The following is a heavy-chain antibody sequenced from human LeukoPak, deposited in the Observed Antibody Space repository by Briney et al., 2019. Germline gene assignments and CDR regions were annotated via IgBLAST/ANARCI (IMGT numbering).Heavy chain of an antibody. CDR1: GGSISSSSYY. J-gene: IGHJ4*02. Sequence: SETLSLTCTVSGGSISSSSYYWGWIRQPPGKGLEWIGSIYYSGSTYYNPSLKSRVTISVDTSKNQFSLKLSSVTAADTAVYYCARVSYYDFWSGPIYNYFDYWGQGTLVTVSS. CDR2: IYYSGST. CDR3: ARVSYYDFWSGPIYNYFDY. V-gene: IGHV4-39*01. D-gene: IGHD3-3*01.